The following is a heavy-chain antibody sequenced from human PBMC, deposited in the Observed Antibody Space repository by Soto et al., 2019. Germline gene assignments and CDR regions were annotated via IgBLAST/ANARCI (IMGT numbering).Heavy chain of an antibody. D-gene: IGHD3-9*01. CDR3: ARDQQYYSLRYFDGLLYDHLDI. V-gene: IGHV3-30-3*01. CDR2: ISYDGVNK. J-gene: IGHJ3*02. Sequence: QVQLVESGGGVVQPGRSLRLSCAASGFTFSSYAMHWVRLAPGKGLEGVTIISYDGVNKYYADSVKGRFTISRDNSKNTLYLEMNSLRAEDTAVYYCARDQQYYSLRYFDGLLYDHLDIWGQGTMVTVSS. CDR1: GFTFSSYA.